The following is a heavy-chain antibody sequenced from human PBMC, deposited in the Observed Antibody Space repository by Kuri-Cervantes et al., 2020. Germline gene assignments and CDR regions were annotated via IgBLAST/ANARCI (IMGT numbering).Heavy chain of an antibody. CDR3: ASGCSSTSCPKYYYGMDV. J-gene: IGHJ6*02. V-gene: IGHV3-7*01. Sequence: GESLKISCAASGFTFSSYWMSWVRQAPGKGLEWVANIKQDGSEKYYVDSVKGRFTISRDNAKNSLYLQMNSLRAEDTAVYYCASGCSSTSCPKYYYGMDVWGQGTTVTVSS. CDR2: IKQDGSEK. D-gene: IGHD2-2*01. CDR1: GFTFSSYW.